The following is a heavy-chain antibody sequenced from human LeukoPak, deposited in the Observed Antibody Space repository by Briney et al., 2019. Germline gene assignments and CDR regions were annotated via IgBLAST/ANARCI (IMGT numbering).Heavy chain of an antibody. CDR2: IYYSGST. Sequence: SETLSLTCTVSGGSISSDGNYWSCMRPHQGKGLEWIGCIYYSGSTYYNPSLKSRVTISVDTSKNQFSLKLSSVTAADTGVYYCARARSYCSSTSCYEIEAFDIWGQGKMVTVSS. CDR1: GGSISSDGNY. CDR3: ARARSYCSSTSCYEIEAFDI. D-gene: IGHD2-2*01. J-gene: IGHJ3*02. V-gene: IGHV4-31*03.